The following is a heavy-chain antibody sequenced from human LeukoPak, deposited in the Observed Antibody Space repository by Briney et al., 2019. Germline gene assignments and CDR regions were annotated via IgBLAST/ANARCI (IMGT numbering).Heavy chain of an antibody. V-gene: IGHV1-2*02. CDR2: INPNSGGT. J-gene: IGHJ4*02. D-gene: IGHD5-24*01. CDR1: GGTFSSYA. Sequence: GASVKVSCKASGGTFSSYAISWVRQAPGQGLEWMGWINPNSGGTNYAQKFQGRVTMTGDTSISTAYMELSRLRSDDTAVYYCASGIEMATITTMPEGYWGQGTLVTVSS. CDR3: ASGIEMATITTMPEGY.